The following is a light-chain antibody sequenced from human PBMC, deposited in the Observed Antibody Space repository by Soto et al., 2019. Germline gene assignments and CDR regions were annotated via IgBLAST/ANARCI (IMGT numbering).Light chain of an antibody. CDR1: QGIDSS. V-gene: IGKV1-9*01. CDR2: AAS. CDR3: PELPYYPIT. J-gene: IGKJ5*01. Sequence: DIQMTQSPSTLSASVGDRVTITCPASQGIDSSFAWYQEKPGKAPKLLIYAASSLQSGVPSRFSGSGSGTDFTLTISSLQPEDFATYYCPELPYYPITSGQRTRLEIK.